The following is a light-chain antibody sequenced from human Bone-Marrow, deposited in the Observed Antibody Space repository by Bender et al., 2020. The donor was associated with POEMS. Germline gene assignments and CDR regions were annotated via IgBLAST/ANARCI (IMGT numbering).Light chain of an antibody. V-gene: IGLV2-23*02. J-gene: IGLJ3*02. Sequence: QSALTQAASVSGSPGQSITISCTGTSSDVGGYNLVSWFQQHPGKAPKLIIHDVTKRPSGISYRFSGSNSGDTASLTISGLQPEDEADYYCSSYAGGGSWVFGGGTKLTVL. CDR3: SSYAGGGSWV. CDR2: DVT. CDR1: SSDVGGYNL.